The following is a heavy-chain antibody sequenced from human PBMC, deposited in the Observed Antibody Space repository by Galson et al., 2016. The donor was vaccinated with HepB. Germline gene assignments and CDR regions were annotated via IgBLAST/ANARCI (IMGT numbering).Heavy chain of an antibody. CDR1: GGSLSSYY. Sequence: TLSLTCTVSGGSLSSYYWSWIRQPPGKGLEWIGYIYYSGSTKYNPSLESRVTISVDTSKNQFSLKLSSVTAADTAMYYCARDYGDYYGEAFDIWGQGTMVTVSS. D-gene: IGHD4-17*01. V-gene: IGHV4-59*01. J-gene: IGHJ3*02. CDR3: ARDYGDYYGEAFDI. CDR2: IYYSGST.